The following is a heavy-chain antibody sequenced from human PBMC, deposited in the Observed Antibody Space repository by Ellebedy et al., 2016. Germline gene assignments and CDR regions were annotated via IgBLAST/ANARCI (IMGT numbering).Heavy chain of an antibody. Sequence: GGSLRLXXAASGFTFTSYGISWVRQAPGQGLEWMGWISAYNGNTNYAQKLQGRVTMTTDTSTSTAYMELRSLRSDDTAVYYCARDRGVGVRGEFRFWGQGTLVTVSS. V-gene: IGHV1-18*01. J-gene: IGHJ4*02. CDR1: GFTFTSYG. CDR2: ISAYNGNT. D-gene: IGHD3-10*01. CDR3: ARDRGVGVRGEFRF.